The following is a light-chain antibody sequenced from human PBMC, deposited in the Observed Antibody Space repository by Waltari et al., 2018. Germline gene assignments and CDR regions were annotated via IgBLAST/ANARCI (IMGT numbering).Light chain of an antibody. CDR1: QSISSY. V-gene: IGKV1-39*01. J-gene: IGKJ3*01. CDR3: QQSYSTQFT. CDR2: AAS. Sequence: DIQMTQSPSSLSASVGDRVTITCRASQSISSYLNWYQQKPGKAPKLLIYAASSLQSGVPSRFSGSGSETDFTLTIISLQPEDFATYYCQQSYSTQFTFGPGTKVDIK.